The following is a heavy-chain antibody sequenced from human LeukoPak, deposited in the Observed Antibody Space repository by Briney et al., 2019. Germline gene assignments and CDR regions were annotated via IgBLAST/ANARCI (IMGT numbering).Heavy chain of an antibody. CDR3: ARARTGGTWSFDP. V-gene: IGHV3-21*01. J-gene: IGHJ5*02. Sequence: GGSLRLSCTASGFTFSIYSMNWVRQAPGKGLEWVSSITGSGTYIYYADSVKGRFTISRDNARDSLYLQMDSLRAEDTSVYFCARARTGGTWSFDPWGQGTLVTVSS. D-gene: IGHD2-15*01. CDR2: ITGSGTYI. CDR1: GFTFSIYS.